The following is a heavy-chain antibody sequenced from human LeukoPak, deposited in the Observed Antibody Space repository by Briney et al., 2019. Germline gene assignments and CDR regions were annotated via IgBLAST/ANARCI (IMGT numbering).Heavy chain of an antibody. CDR3: ARGALAPGETYYFDY. V-gene: IGHV3-33*01. CDR2: IWYDGSYK. D-gene: IGHD3-16*01. Sequence: PGGSLRLSCTASGFTFSNCGMHWVRQAPGRGLEWVAVIWYDGSYKYYADSVKGRFTISRDNSKKMLYLQLSSLRAEDTAVYYCARGALAPGETYYFDYWGKGPRFPVPP. CDR1: GFTFSNCG. J-gene: IGHJ4*02.